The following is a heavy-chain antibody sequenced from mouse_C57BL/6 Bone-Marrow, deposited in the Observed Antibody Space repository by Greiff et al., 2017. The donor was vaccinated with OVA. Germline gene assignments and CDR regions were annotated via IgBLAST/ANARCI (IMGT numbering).Heavy chain of an antibody. V-gene: IGHV1-69*01. CDR2: IDPSDSYT. D-gene: IGHD4-1*01. CDR3: AREVLTGSYDFDY. J-gene: IGHJ2*01. Sequence: QVQLQQPGAELVMPGASVKLSCKASGYTFTSYWMHWVKQRPGQGLEWIGEIDPSDSYTNYNQKFKGKSTLTVDKSSSTAYMQLSSLASEDSAVYYCAREVLTGSYDFDYWGQGTTLTVSS. CDR1: GYTFTSYW.